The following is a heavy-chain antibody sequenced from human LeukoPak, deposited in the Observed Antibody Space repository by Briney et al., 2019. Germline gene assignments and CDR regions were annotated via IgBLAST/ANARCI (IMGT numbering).Heavy chain of an antibody. D-gene: IGHD3-16*01. Sequence: SETLSLTCSVSGGSISDYFWGWIRQPPGKGLEWIGHVYYIGKPTCSPSLESRVSISVDTSKNQFALELTSVTAADTAVYYCARRFRTGGDLHHDAYDVWGQGTVVTVSS. CDR2: VYYIGKP. CDR3: ARRFRTGGDLHHDAYDV. CDR1: GGSISDYF. J-gene: IGHJ3*01. V-gene: IGHV4-59*12.